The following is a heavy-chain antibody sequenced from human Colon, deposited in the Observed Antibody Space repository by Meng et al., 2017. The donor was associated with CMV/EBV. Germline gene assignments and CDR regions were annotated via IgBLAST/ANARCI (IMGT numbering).Heavy chain of an antibody. J-gene: IGHJ5*02. CDR2: IIPMFGSP. CDR3: ARGKQAGFDL. V-gene: IGHV1-69*01. D-gene: IGHD6-13*01. Sequence: QVLVGEAQAVCNESRSSVKCSRKASGGTLEPSPFNWVRHAPGQGLEWMGGIIPMFGSPSYSQKFRGRVTITADELEVNSLRSEDTAVYYCARGKQAGFDLWGQGTLVTVSS. CDR1: GGTLEPSP.